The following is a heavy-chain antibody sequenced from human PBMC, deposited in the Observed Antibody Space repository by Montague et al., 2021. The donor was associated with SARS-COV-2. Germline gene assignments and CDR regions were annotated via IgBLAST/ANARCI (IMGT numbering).Heavy chain of an antibody. CDR2: ISYDGSNK. Sequence: SLSLSWAASGFTFSSYAMHWVRQAPGKGLEWVAVISYDGSNKYYADSVKGRFTISRDNSKNTLYLQMNSLRAEDTAVYYCAREGIAVADAFDIWGQGTMVTVSS. D-gene: IGHD6-19*01. V-gene: IGHV3-30-3*01. CDR1: GFTFSSYA. J-gene: IGHJ3*02. CDR3: AREGIAVADAFDI.